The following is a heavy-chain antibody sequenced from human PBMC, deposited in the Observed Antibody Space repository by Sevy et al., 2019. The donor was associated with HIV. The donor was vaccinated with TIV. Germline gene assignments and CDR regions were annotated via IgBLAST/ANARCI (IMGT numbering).Heavy chain of an antibody. CDR1: GGSFSGYY. V-gene: IGHV4-34*01. CDR2: INHSAST. D-gene: IGHD6-6*01. CDR3: AREGSSSDSYYYYMDV. J-gene: IGHJ6*03. Sequence: SETLSLTCAVYGGSFSGYYWTWIRQPPGKGLEWIGEINHSASTNYNPSLKSRVTISVDTPKNQFSLKLTSVTAADTAVYYCAREGSSSDSYYYYMDVWGKGTTVTVSS.